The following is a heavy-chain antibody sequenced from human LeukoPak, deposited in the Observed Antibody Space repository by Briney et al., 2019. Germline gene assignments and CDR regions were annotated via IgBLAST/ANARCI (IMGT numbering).Heavy chain of an antibody. CDR2: ILHDGSNK. CDR3: ARDLGNYYYDSSGYHH. D-gene: IGHD3-22*01. V-gene: IGHV3-30*03. J-gene: IGHJ4*02. Sequence: GGSLRLSCAVSGFTFNNYDMHWVRQAPGKGLEWVAVILHDGSNKYYADSVKGRFTISRDNAKNSLYLQMNSLRAEDTAVYYCARDLGNYYYDSSGYHHWGQGTLVTVSS. CDR1: GFTFNNYD.